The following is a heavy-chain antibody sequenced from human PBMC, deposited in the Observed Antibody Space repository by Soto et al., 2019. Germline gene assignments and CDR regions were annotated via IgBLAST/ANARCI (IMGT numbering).Heavy chain of an antibody. CDR1: GYTFTSYG. Sequence: GASVKVSCKASGYTFTSYGISWVRQAPGQGLEWMGWISAYNGNTNYAQKLQGRVTMTTDTSTSTAYMELRSLRSDDTAVYYCARDVGHYPPSSPYNWFDPWGQGTLVTVSS. J-gene: IGHJ5*02. CDR2: ISAYNGNT. D-gene: IGHD1-26*01. CDR3: ARDVGHYPPSSPYNWFDP. V-gene: IGHV1-18*01.